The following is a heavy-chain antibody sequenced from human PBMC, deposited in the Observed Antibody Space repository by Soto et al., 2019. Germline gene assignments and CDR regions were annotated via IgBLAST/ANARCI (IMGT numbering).Heavy chain of an antibody. CDR3: ARRCSSCVVGCDF. V-gene: IGHV4-4*02. J-gene: IGHJ3*01. CDR1: GDSISSFNW. D-gene: IGHD6-19*01. CDR2: ILHSGST. Sequence: QVHLQESGPGLVKPSGTLSLTCAVSGDSISSFNWWSWVRQPPGKGPEGIGEILHSGSTTYNPSLESRVTISLDKSKNQSSLTLTPVTAADTAVYYGARRCSSCVVGCDFWGQGTMVTVSS.